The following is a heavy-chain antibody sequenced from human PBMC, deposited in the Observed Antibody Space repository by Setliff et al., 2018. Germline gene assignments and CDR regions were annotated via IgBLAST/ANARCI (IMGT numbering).Heavy chain of an antibody. CDR2: IFYNGAT. CDR1: VVSFKSHY. J-gene: IGHJ5*02. D-gene: IGHD2-2*02. Sequence: SETLSLTCSVSVVSFKSHYWSWIRQSPGKGLEWIGYIFYNGATDYNPSFKSRVTMSVDASQNQFSLKLSSVTAADTAVYFCARHLSHCTMTTCYNNWFDPWGQGTLVTVSS. CDR3: ARHLSHCTMTTCYNNWFDP. V-gene: IGHV4-59*08.